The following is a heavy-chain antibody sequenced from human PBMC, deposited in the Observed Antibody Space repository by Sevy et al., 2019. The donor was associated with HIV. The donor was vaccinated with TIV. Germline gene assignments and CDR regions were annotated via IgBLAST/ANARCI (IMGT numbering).Heavy chain of an antibody. CDR1: GYTFTSYY. CDR2: INPSGGST. CDR3: ARDSLVRGVITNTYYYYYMDV. D-gene: IGHD3-10*01. V-gene: IGHV1-46*01. Sequence: ASVKVSCKASGYTFTSYYMHWVRQAPGQGLEWMGIINPSGGSTSYAQKFQGRVTMTRDTFTSTVYMELSSLRSEDTAVYYCARDSLVRGVITNTYYYYYMDVWGKGTTVTVSS. J-gene: IGHJ6*03.